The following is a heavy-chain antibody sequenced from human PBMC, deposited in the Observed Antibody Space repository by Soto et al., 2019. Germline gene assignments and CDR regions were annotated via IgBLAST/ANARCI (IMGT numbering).Heavy chain of an antibody. CDR2: VSHDGRNT. CDR3: AEGGRQWLVTSGFNC. CDR1: GFTFSDYA. J-gene: IGHJ4*02. Sequence: VQLVESGGGVVQPGRSLRLSCAAAGFTFSDYAMHWVLQAPGKGLEWVAVVSHDGRNTHTADSVKGGFTISRDSSKNTVSLEMTSLRAEETAVYYCAEGGRQWLVTSGFNCWGQGAMVTVSS. V-gene: IGHV3-30*03. D-gene: IGHD6-19*01.